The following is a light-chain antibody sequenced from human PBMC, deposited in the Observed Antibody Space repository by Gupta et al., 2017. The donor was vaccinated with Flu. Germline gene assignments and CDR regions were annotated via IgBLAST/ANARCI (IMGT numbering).Light chain of an antibody. CDR2: AAV. J-gene: IGKJ1*01. CDR3: RQKNIFPWT. V-gene: IGKV1-17*01. Sequence: DIQMTQSPSSLSASVGDSVTITCRASQGIRNDLAWYQQKPVRVPTRLIYAAVTWQNGVPSRLRGSSSGKELTLMISGRKPEDFATYYCRQKNIFPWTLVKGTK. CDR1: QGIRND.